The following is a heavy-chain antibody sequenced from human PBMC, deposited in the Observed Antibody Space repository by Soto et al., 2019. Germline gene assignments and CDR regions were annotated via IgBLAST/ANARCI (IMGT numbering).Heavy chain of an antibody. CDR1: GFTFSSYA. Sequence: GGTLRLSCAASGFTFSSYAMSWVRQAPGKGLEWVSAISGSGGSTYYADSVKGRFTISRDNSKNTLYLQMNSLRAEDTAVYYCAKDKVLRFLEWSPTDVWGQGTTVTVSS. J-gene: IGHJ6*02. CDR3: AKDKVLRFLEWSPTDV. D-gene: IGHD3-3*01. CDR2: ISGSGGST. V-gene: IGHV3-23*01.